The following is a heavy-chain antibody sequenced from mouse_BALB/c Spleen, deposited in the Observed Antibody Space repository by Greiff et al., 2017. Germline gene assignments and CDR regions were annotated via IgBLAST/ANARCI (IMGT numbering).Heavy chain of an antibody. V-gene: IGHV1S137*01. J-gene: IGHJ4*01. CDR1: GYTFTDYA. CDR2: ISTYYGDA. CDR3: AREGADYAMDY. Sequence: VVRPGVSVKISCKGSGYTFTDYAMHWVKQSHAKSLEWIGVISTYYGDASYNQKFKGKATMTVDKSSSTAYMELARLTSEDSAIYYCAREGADYAMDYWGQGTSGTVSS.